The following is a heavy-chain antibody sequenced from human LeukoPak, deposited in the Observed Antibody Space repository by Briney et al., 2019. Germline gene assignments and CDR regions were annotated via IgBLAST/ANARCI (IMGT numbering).Heavy chain of an antibody. V-gene: IGHV1-2*02. CDR3: ASALLGYCSSTSCYTGGD. CDR2: INPNSGGT. J-gene: IGHJ4*02. Sequence: ASVKVSCKASGYTFTGYYMHWVRQAPGHGLEWMGWINPNSGGTNYAQKFQGRVTMTRDTSIRTPYMELSRLRSDDTAVYYCASALLGYCSSTSCYTGGDWGQGTLVTVS. D-gene: IGHD2-2*02. CDR1: GYTFTGYY.